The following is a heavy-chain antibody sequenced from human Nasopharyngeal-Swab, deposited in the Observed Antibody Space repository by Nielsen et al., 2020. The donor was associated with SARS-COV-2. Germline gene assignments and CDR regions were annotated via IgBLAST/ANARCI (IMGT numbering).Heavy chain of an antibody. CDR3: ASGSRFTIFGVVPDYYYGMDV. D-gene: IGHD3-3*01. J-gene: IGHJ6*02. CDR1: GGSISRYY. CDR2: IYTSGST. V-gene: IGHV4-4*07. Sequence: SETLSLTCTVSGGSISRYYWSWIRQPAGKGLEWIGRIYTSGSTNYNPSLKSRVTMSVDTSKNQFSLKLSSVTAADTAVYYCASGSRFTIFGVVPDYYYGMDVWGQGTTVTVSS.